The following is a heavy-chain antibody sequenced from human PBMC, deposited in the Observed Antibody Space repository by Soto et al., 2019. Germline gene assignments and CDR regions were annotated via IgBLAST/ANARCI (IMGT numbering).Heavy chain of an antibody. J-gene: IGHJ5*02. CDR2: ISHSGIT. D-gene: IGHD2-21*02. Sequence: SETLSLTCTVSVGSITTSGDYWSWIRQHPGKGLEWIGYISHSGITEYNPSLKSRLTLSIDTSKNQFSLEMSSVTAADTAVYYCARVSHDYYYGWFDPGGQGTPVTVSS. CDR3: ARVSHDYYYGWFDP. CDR1: VGSITTSGDY. V-gene: IGHV4-31*03.